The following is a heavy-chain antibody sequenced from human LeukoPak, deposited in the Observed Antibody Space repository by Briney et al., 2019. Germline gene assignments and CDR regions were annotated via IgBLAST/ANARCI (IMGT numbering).Heavy chain of an antibody. Sequence: SETLSLTCTVSGGSISSYYWSWIRQPPGKGLEWIGRIYTSGSTNYNPSLKSRVTISVDTSKNQFSLNLTSVTAADTAVYYCAKEAKYYDILIGYYRSFYYFDYWGQGTLVTVSS. J-gene: IGHJ4*02. V-gene: IGHV4-4*08. CDR3: AKEAKYYDILIGYYRSFYYFDY. CDR1: GGSISSYY. D-gene: IGHD3-9*01. CDR2: IYTSGST.